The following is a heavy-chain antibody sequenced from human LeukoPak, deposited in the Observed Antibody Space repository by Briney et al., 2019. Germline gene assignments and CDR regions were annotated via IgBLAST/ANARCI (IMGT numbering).Heavy chain of an antibody. CDR1: GGAISSDSYY. Sequence: PSETLSLTCSVSGGAISSDSYYWGCIRQPPGKGLEWIASINYSGSTYYNPSLNSRATISVDTSKTQYFLRLSSVTAADKAVYYCARLSDFWGQGILVTVSS. CDR2: INYSGST. J-gene: IGHJ4*02. CDR3: ARLSDF. V-gene: IGHV4-39*01.